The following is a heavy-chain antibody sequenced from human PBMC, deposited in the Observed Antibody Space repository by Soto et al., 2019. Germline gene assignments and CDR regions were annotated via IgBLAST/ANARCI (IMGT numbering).Heavy chain of an antibody. CDR2: IYYAGNT. Sequence: QLQLQESGPGLVKPSETLSLTCTVSGGSISSSSYYWGWIRQPPGKGLEWIGSIYYAGNTYYTPSIKSPVTTSVDTSKNPFSLKLSSVTAADTAVYYCAREGGRYCSGGSCQVDYWGQGTLVTVSS. J-gene: IGHJ4*02. V-gene: IGHV4-39*02. D-gene: IGHD2-15*01. CDR3: AREGGRYCSGGSCQVDY. CDR1: GGSISSSSYY.